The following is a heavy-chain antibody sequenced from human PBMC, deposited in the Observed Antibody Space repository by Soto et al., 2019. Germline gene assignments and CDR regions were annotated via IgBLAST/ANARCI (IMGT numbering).Heavy chain of an antibody. CDR3: VRGSGGFDY. V-gene: IGHV3-74*01. CDR2: INRDGSDR. Sequence: GGSLRLSCAASGFTFSSHWMHWVRQAPGKGLVWVSHINRDGSDRTYADSVKGRFSISRDNTKNTLHLQMDSLRAEDTAVYYCVRGSGGFDYWAQGTLVTVSS. CDR1: GFTFSSHW. D-gene: IGHD6-25*01. J-gene: IGHJ4*02.